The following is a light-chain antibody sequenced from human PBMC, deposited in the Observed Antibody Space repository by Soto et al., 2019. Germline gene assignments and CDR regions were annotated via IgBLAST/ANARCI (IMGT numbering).Light chain of an antibody. Sequence: QSALTQPASVSGSPGQSITISCTGTSSDVGDYNYVSWYQQHPGKAPKLMISEVSDRPSGVSNRFSGSKSGNTASLTISGLQAEVEADYYCSSYTSSSVLVFGTGTKVTVL. CDR2: EVS. V-gene: IGLV2-14*01. J-gene: IGLJ1*01. CDR1: SSDVGDYNY. CDR3: SSYTSSSVLV.